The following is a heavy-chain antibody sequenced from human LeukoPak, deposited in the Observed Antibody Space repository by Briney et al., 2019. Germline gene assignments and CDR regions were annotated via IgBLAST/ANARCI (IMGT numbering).Heavy chain of an antibody. CDR1: GYTFTGYY. D-gene: IGHD3-10*01. V-gene: IGHV1-2*02. J-gene: IGHJ4*02. Sequence: GASVKVSCKASGYTFTGYYMHWVRQAPGQGLEWMGWINPNSGGTNYAQKFQGRVTMTRDTSISTAYMELSRLRSDDTAVYYCARAYYGSGSYYRGYYWGQGTLVTVSS. CDR2: INPNSGGT. CDR3: ARAYYGSGSYYRGYY.